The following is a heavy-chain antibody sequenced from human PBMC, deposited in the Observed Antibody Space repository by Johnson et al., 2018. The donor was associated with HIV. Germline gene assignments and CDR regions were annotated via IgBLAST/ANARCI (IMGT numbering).Heavy chain of an antibody. D-gene: IGHD2-21*02. CDR1: GFTFRSNG. Sequence: QVQLVESGGGVVQPGGSLRLSCAASGFTFRSNGMHWVRQAPGKGLEWVTFIPYDGSDKSYADSVKGRFTVSRDNSKNTPYLQMNSLRAEDTAVYYCAKDQYCGGDCYPDAFDIWGQGTMVTVSS. V-gene: IGHV3-30*02. J-gene: IGHJ3*02. CDR3: AKDQYCGGDCYPDAFDI. CDR2: IPYDGSDK.